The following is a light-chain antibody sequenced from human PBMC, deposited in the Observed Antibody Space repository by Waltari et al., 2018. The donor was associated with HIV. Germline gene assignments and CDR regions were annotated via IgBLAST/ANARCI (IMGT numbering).Light chain of an antibody. CDR1: SSKIGSNT. J-gene: IGLJ3*02. V-gene: IGLV1-44*01. CDR2: SNN. CDR3: AAWHDSLNGSWV. Sequence: QSVLTQPPSASGTPGQRVTITCSGSSSKIGSNTVNWYQQLPGTVPKLLIYSNNQRPSGVPDRFSGSKSGTSASLAISGLQSEDEADYYCAAWHDSLNGSWVFGGGTKLTVL.